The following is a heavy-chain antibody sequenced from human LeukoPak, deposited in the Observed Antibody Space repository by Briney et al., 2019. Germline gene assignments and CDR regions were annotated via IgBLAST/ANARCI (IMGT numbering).Heavy chain of an antibody. J-gene: IGHJ5*02. CDR1: GYTFTSYD. V-gene: IGHV1-8*01. CDR2: MNPNSGNT. CDR3: ARGLSAAMVRGVIITSHWFDP. D-gene: IGHD3-10*01. Sequence: ASVKVSCKASGYTFTSYDINWVRQATGQGLEWMGWMNPNSGNTGYAQKFQGRVTMTRNTSISTAYMELGSLRSEDTAVYYCARGLSAAMVRGVIITSHWFDPWGQGTLVAVSS.